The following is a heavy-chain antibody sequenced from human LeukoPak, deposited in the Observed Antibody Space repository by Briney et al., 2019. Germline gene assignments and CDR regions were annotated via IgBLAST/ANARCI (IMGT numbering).Heavy chain of an antibody. D-gene: IGHD1-1*01. CDR1: GFTFSSYW. Sequence: PGGSLRLSCAASGFTFSSYWMHWVRQAPGKGLMWVSRINTDGSTTTYADSVKGRFTISRDNAKNTLYLQMSSLRAEDTAVYYCAAQLLYRFDPWGQGTLVTVSS. CDR3: AAQLLYRFDP. J-gene: IGHJ5*02. CDR2: INTDGSTT. V-gene: IGHV3-74*01.